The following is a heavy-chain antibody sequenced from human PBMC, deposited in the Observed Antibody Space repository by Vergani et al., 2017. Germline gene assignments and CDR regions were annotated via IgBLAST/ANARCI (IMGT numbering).Heavy chain of an antibody. Sequence: QVQLQESGPGLVKPSGTLSLTCAVSGGSISSSNWWSWVRQPPGKGLEWIGEIYHSGSTNYNPSLKSRVTISVDKSKNQFSLRLSSVTAADTAVYYCAILITYNDIVTGYYAQDAFNVWREGWMVTV. J-gene: IGHJ3*01. CDR1: GGSISSSNW. V-gene: IGHV4-4*02. D-gene: IGHD3-9*01. CDR3: AILITYNDIVTGYYAQDAFNV. CDR2: IYHSGST.